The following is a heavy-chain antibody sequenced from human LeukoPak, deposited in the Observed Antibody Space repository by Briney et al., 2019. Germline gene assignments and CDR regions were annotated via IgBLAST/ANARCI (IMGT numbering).Heavy chain of an antibody. D-gene: IGHD4-17*01. V-gene: IGHV4-31*03. Sequence: SQTLSLTGTVSGGSISSGGYYWSWIRQHPGKGLEWIGYIYYSGSTYYNPSLKSRVTISVDTSKNQFSLKLSSVTAADTAVYYCARVGSPDDYGDADAFDIWGQGTMVTVSS. CDR3: ARVGSPDDYGDADAFDI. J-gene: IGHJ3*02. CDR2: IYYSGST. CDR1: GGSISSGGYY.